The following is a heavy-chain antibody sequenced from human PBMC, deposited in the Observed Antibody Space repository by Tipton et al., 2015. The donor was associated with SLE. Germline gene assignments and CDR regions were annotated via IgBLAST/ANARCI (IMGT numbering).Heavy chain of an antibody. D-gene: IGHD3-22*01. CDR3: ARGRRYYDSSGYGY. CDR2: IYYSGST. V-gene: IGHV4-34*01. J-gene: IGHJ4*02. CDR1: GGSSSGYH. Sequence: TLSLTCAVYGGSSSGYHWNWIRQPPGKGLEWIGSIYYSGSTYYNPSLKSRVTISVDTSKNQFSLKLISMTAADTAVYYCARGRRYYDSSGYGYWGQGTLVTVSS.